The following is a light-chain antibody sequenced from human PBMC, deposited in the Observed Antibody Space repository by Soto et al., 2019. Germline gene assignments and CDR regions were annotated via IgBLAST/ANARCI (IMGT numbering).Light chain of an antibody. CDR3: SSYAASNNLGV. CDR2: EVS. V-gene: IGLV2-8*01. J-gene: IGLJ2*01. CDR1: SSDVGGYNY. Sequence: QSALTQPPSASGSLGQSVTISCIGTSSDVGGYNYVSWYQPHPGKAPKLMIYEVSKRPSGVPDRFSGSKSGNTASLTVSGLQAEDEADYYCSSYAASNNLGVFGGGTKLTVL.